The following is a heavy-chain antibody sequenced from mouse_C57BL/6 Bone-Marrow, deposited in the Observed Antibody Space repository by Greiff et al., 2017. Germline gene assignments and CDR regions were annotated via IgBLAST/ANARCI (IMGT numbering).Heavy chain of an antibody. CDR2: IYPGSGNT. D-gene: IGHD1-1*01. Sequence: VQLQQSGAELVRPGASVKLSCKASGYTFTDYYINWVKQRPGQGLEWIARIYPGSGNTYYNEKFNGKATLTAEKSSSTAYMQLSSLTSEDSAVYFYAGGVTTVVAHSYAMDYWGQGTSVTVSS. J-gene: IGHJ4*01. V-gene: IGHV1-76*01. CDR1: GYTFTDYY. CDR3: AGGVTTVVAHSYAMDY.